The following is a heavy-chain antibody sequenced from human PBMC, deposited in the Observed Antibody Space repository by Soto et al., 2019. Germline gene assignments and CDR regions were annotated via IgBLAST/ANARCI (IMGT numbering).Heavy chain of an antibody. CDR1: GFTFSTYA. CDR2: ISGSGDST. CDR3: ARLSGSWQSWFDP. Sequence: GGSLRLSCAASGFTFSTYAMNWVRQAPGKGLEWVSGISGSGDSTYYADSVKGRFTVSRDNSKNTLYLQMNSLRAEDTAVYYCARLSGSWQSWFDPWGQGTLVTVSS. D-gene: IGHD6-13*01. V-gene: IGHV3-23*01. J-gene: IGHJ5*02.